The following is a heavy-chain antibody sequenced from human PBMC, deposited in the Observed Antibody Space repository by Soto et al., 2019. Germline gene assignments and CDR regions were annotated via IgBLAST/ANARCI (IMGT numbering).Heavy chain of an antibody. V-gene: IGHV4-31*03. CDR3: ARQTYSGYDFDY. Sequence: QVQLQESGPGLVKPSQTLSLTCTVSGGSISSGGYYWSWIRQHPGKGLEWIGYIYYSGSTYYNPSLKSRVTISVDTSKNQFSPKLSSVTAADTAVYYCARQTYSGYDFDYWGQGTLVTVSS. CDR2: IYYSGST. J-gene: IGHJ4*02. D-gene: IGHD5-12*01. CDR1: GGSISSGGYY.